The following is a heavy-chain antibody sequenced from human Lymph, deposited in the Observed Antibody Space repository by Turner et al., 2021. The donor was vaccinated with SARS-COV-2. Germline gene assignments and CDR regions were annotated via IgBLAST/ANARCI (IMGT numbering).Heavy chain of an antibody. J-gene: IGHJ4*02. CDR1: GDSISNYY. CDR3: ARGFDY. Sequence: QVQLQESGPGLVKPSETLSLTCTVSGDSISNYYWSWIRQPPGKGLEWIGYIYYSGSTNYNPSLKGRVTISVDTSKNHFSLKLSSVTAADTVVYYCARGFDYWGQGTLVTVSS. CDR2: IYYSGST. V-gene: IGHV4-59*01.